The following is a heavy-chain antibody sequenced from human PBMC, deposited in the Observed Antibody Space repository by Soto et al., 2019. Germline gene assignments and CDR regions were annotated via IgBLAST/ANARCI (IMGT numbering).Heavy chain of an antibody. CDR3: ARSFGLHDDYYDVLSV. V-gene: IGHV2-26*01. Sequence: IRQPPGKALEWLAHIFSNDEKSYSTSLKSRLTISKDTSKSQVVLTMTNMDPVDTATYYCARSFGLHDDYYDVLSVCGQGTTVPVS. D-gene: IGHD3-10*01. CDR2: IFSNDEK. J-gene: IGHJ6*02.